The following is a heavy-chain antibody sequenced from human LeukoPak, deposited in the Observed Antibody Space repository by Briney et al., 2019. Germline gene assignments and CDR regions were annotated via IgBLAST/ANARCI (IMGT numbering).Heavy chain of an antibody. V-gene: IGHV3-48*01. J-gene: IGHJ4*02. D-gene: IGHD1-26*01. CDR3: ANSYSGSYYTWDY. CDR1: GFTFSSYS. Sequence: GGSLRLSCAASGFTFSSYSMNWVRQAPGKGLEWVSYISSSSSTTYYADSVKGRFTISRDNSKNTLYLQMNSLRAEDTAVYYCANSYSGSYYTWDYWGQGTLVTVSS. CDR2: ISSSSSTT.